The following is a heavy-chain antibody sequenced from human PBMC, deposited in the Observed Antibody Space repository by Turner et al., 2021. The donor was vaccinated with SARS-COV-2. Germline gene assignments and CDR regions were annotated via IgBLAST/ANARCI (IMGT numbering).Heavy chain of an antibody. CDR2: CDPEDGET. Sequence: QVQLVQSGAEVKKPGASVLVSCKVSGYTLIELSMHWVRQAPGKGREWMGGCDPEDGETIYAKKFQGRVTMTEDTSTDTAYMELSSMRSDDTAVDYCATAPGMTTTGWFDPWGQGTLVTVSS. CDR3: ATAPGMTTTGWFDP. CDR1: GYTLIELS. V-gene: IGHV1-24*01. D-gene: IGHD4-4*01. J-gene: IGHJ5*02.